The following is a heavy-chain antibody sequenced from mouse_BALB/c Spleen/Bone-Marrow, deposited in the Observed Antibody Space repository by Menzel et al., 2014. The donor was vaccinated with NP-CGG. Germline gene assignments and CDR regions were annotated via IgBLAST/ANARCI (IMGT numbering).Heavy chain of an antibody. CDR1: GFTFSSFG. CDR3: ARKGAMITHYYAMDY. V-gene: IGHV5-17*02. D-gene: IGHD2-4*01. CDR2: ISNGSSTI. J-gene: IGHJ4*01. Sequence: EVQLVESGGGLVQPGGSRKLSCAASGFTFSSFGMHWVRQAPEKGLEWVAYISNGSSTIYYADTVKGRFTISRDNPKNTLCMQMTSLRSEDTAMYYCARKGAMITHYYAMDYWGQGTSVTVSS.